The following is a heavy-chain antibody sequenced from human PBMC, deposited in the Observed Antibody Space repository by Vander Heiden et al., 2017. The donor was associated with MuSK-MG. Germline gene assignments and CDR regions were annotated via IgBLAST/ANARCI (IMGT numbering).Heavy chain of an antibody. J-gene: IGHJ3*02. CDR3: ARHEGDGGATQDAFDI. CDR2: IYPGDSDT. V-gene: IGHV5-51*01. CDR1: GYSFTTYW. Sequence: EVQLVQSGAEVKKPGESLKISCKGSGYSFTTYWIGWVRQMPGKGLEWMGIIYPGDSDTRYSPSFQGQVTISADKSINTVYLQWTSLKASDTAMYYCARHEGDGGATQDAFDIWGQGTMVTVSS. D-gene: IGHD1-26*01.